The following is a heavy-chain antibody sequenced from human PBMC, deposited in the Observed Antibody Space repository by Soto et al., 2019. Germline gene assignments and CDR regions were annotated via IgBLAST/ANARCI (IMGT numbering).Heavy chain of an antibody. V-gene: IGHV1-2*04. Sequence: QVRLVQSGAEVKKPGASVKVSCKASGYTFTGYYMHWVRQAPGQGLEWMGWINPNSGGTNYAQKFQGWVSMTRDTCISTANMERSRLRCDETAVYDWERGGLGPAGEQGNWFDPWGQGTLVTVSS. D-gene: IGHD3-16*01. J-gene: IGHJ5*02. CDR2: INPNSGGT. CDR3: ERGGLGPAGEQGNWFDP. CDR1: GYTFTGYY.